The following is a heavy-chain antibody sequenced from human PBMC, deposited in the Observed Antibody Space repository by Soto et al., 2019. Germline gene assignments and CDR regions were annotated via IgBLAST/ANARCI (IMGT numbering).Heavy chain of an antibody. CDR3: ARVMELEQENYYYYGMDV. J-gene: IGHJ6*02. D-gene: IGHD1-1*01. V-gene: IGHV1-69*13. Sequence: ASVKVSCKASGGTFSSYAISWVRQAPGQGLEWMGGIIPIFGTANYAQKFQGRVTITADESTSTAYMELSSLRSEDTAVYYCARVMELEQENYYYYGMDVWGQGTTVTVSS. CDR2: IIPIFGTA. CDR1: GGTFSSYA.